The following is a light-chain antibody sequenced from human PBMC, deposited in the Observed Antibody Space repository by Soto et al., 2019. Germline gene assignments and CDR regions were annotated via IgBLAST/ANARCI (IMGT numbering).Light chain of an antibody. CDR1: SSDVGTYNY. J-gene: IGLJ1*01. V-gene: IGLV2-11*01. CDR3: CSYAGSNTFA. CDR2: DVT. Sequence: QSALPQPRSVSGSPGQSVTISCTGTSSDVGTYNYVSWYQQHPGKAPKLMIYDVTKRPSGVPDRFSGSKSGNTASLTISGLQAEDEADYYCCSYAGSNTFAFGTGTKLTVL.